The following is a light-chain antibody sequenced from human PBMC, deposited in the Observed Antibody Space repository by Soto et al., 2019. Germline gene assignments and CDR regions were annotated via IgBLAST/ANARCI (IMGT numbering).Light chain of an antibody. V-gene: IGKV1-39*01. Sequence: DIQMTQSPSSLSASLGDRVTITCRASQSINNYLNWYQQEEGKAPKLLIYAATSLQSGVPSRFSGSVSGTEFTLTISSLQPGDFATYYCQQSYNSPYTFGLVTKLEVK. J-gene: IGKJ2*01. CDR2: AAT. CDR3: QQSYNSPYT. CDR1: QSINNY.